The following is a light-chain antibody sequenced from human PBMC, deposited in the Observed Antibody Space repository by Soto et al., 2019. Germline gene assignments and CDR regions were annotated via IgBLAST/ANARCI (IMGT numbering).Light chain of an antibody. Sequence: QSVLTQPAAVSGSPGQSITISCTGTSSDVGSYNLVSWYQQHPGKAPKLMIYDVTNRPSGVSNRFSGSKSGNTASLTISGLQAEDEADYYCCAYAGSSNVIFGGGTKVTVL. CDR1: SSDVGSYNL. V-gene: IGLV2-23*02. CDR2: DVT. CDR3: CAYAGSSNVI. J-gene: IGLJ2*01.